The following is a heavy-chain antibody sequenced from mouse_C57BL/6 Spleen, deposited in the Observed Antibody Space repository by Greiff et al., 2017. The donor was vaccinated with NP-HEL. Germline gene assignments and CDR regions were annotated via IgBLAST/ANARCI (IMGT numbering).Heavy chain of an antibody. J-gene: IGHJ2*01. CDR1: GFTFPAYP. Sequence: QFPLLPSVPDLVKPGASVKLSCKASGFTFPAYPIHWLLQTSGPVLACLWFFYPGRGSIKYNEKFKDKATLTADKSSSTVYMELSRLTSEDSAVYFCARHGRPLTTVVATRGFDYWGQGTTLTVSS. CDR2: FYPGRGSI. V-gene: IGHV1-62-2*01. D-gene: IGHD1-1*01. CDR3: ARHGRPLTTVVATRGFDY.